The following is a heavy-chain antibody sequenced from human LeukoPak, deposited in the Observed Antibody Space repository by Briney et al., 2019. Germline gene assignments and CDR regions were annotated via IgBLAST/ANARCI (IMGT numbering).Heavy chain of an antibody. CDR1: GGTFSSYA. V-gene: IGHV1-69*13. CDR3: ARDVPRYSGSYYYYYGMDV. J-gene: IGHJ6*02. D-gene: IGHD1-26*01. Sequence: GAPVKVSCKASGGTFSSYAISWVRQAPGQGLEWMGGIIPIFGTANYAQKFQGRVTITADESTSTAYMELSSLRSEDTAVYYCARDVPRYSGSYYYYYGMDVWGQGTTVTVSS. CDR2: IIPIFGTA.